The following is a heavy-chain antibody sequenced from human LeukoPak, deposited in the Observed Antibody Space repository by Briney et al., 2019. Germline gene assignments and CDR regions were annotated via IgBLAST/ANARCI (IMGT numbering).Heavy chain of an antibody. Sequence: ASVKVSCKASGYTFTGYYMHWVRQAPGQGLEWMGWINPNSGGTNYAQKFQGRGTMTRDTSISTGYMELSRLKSNDTDVYYCARDSLSDIVVVPGAMVSSMDVWGKGTTVTVSS. V-gene: IGHV1-2*02. CDR1: GYTFTGYY. CDR2: INPNSGGT. CDR3: ARDSLSDIVVVPGAMVSSMDV. J-gene: IGHJ6*03. D-gene: IGHD2-2*01.